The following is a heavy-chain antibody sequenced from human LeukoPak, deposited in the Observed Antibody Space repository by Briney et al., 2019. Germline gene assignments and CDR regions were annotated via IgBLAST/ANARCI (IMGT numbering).Heavy chain of an antibody. CDR3: ARGPLYYYYYGMDV. CDR1: GFTVSSNY. V-gene: IGHV3-53*01. Sequence: GGSLRLSCAASGFTVSSNYMSWVRQAPGKGLEWVSVIYSGGSTYYADSVKGRFTISRDNSKNALYLQMNSLRAEDTAVYHCARGPLYYYYYGMDVWGQGTTVTVSS. J-gene: IGHJ6*02. CDR2: IYSGGST.